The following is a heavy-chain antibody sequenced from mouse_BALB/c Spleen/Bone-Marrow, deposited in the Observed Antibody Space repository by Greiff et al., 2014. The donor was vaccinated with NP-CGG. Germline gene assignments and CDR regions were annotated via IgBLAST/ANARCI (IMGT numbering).Heavy chain of an antibody. CDR1: GYTFTDYY. Sequence: QVQLQQSGAELARPGASVKLSCKASGYTFTDYYINWVKQRTGQGLEWIGEIYPGSGNTYYNEKFKGKATLTADKSSSTAYMQLSSLTSEDSAVYFCARSGDGYPRYSIDYWGQGTSVTVSS. CDR2: IYPGSGNT. CDR3: ARSGDGYPRYSIDY. J-gene: IGHJ4*01. V-gene: IGHV1-77*01. D-gene: IGHD2-3*01.